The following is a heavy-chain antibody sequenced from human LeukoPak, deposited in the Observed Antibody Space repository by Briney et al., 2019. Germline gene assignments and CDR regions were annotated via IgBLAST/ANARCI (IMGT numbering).Heavy chain of an antibody. J-gene: IGHJ5*02. Sequence: PGGSLRLSCAASGFTFSDHFMTWIRQAPGKGLEWVSYISRRGTTIDYADSVKGRFTMSRDNAKNSLYLQMNSLRAEDTAVYYCARDLYNWTYEGNHWFDPWGQGTRVTVSS. CDR3: ARDLYNWTYEGNHWFDP. CDR1: GFTFSDHF. CDR2: ISRRGTTI. D-gene: IGHD1-7*01. V-gene: IGHV3-11*04.